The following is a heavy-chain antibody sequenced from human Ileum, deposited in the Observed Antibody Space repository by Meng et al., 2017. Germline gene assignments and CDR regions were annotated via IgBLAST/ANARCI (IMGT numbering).Heavy chain of an antibody. CDR2: IKYDGTST. CDR1: GLTFSNYW. CDR3: AISDWFDP. D-gene: IGHD3-16*02. V-gene: IGHV3-74*01. J-gene: IGHJ5*02. Sequence: EVHLVGSGGGLVPPEGFLRRSCVVSGLTFSNYWMYWVGQVPGKGLVWVSRIKYDGTSTYYADSVRGRFTISRDNAKNTLYLQMNSLRAEDTAVYYCAISDWFDPWGQGTLVTVSS.